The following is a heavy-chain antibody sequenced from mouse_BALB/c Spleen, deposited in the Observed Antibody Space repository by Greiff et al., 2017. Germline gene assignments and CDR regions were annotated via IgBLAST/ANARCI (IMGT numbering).Heavy chain of an antibody. D-gene: IGHD2-1*01. CDR2: ISSGGSYT. CDR1: GFTFSSYG. J-gene: IGHJ4*01. CDR3: ARQGYYGNYYAMDY. Sequence: EVKLVESGGDLVKPGGSLKLSCAASGFTFSSYGMPWVRQTPDKRLEWVATISSGGSYTYYPDSVKGRFTISRDNAKNTLYLQMSSLKSEDTAMYYCARQGYYGNYYAMDYWGQGTSVTVSS. V-gene: IGHV5-6*01.